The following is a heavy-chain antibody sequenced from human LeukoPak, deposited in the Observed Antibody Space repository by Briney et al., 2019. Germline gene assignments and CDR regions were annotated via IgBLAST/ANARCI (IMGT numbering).Heavy chain of an antibody. Sequence: GASVKVSCKASGFTFTSSAMQWVRQARGQRLEWIGWIVVGSGNTNYAQKFQERVTITRDMSTSTAYMELSSLRSEDTAVYYCARTPSPLYCGGDCLQIFDYWGQGTLVTVSS. D-gene: IGHD2-21*02. CDR3: ARTPSPLYCGGDCLQIFDY. J-gene: IGHJ4*02. V-gene: IGHV1-58*02. CDR1: GFTFTSSA. CDR2: IVVGSGNT.